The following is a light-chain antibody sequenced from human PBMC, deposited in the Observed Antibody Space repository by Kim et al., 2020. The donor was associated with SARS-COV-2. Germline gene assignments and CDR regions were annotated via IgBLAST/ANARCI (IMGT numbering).Light chain of an antibody. Sequence: APGKTARFTCGGDNVGRKSVHWYQKKPGQAPVLVINYDTDRPSGIPERFFASKSGNAATLTISRVEAGDEADYYCQVWDSSTDHWVFGGGTQLTVL. CDR2: YDT. J-gene: IGLJ3*02. CDR3: QVWDSSTDHWV. V-gene: IGLV3-21*04. CDR1: NVGRKS.